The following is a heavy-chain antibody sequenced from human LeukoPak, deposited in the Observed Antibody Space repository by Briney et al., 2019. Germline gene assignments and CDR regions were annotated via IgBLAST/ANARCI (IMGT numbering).Heavy chain of an antibody. V-gene: IGHV3-53*04. Sequence: GGSLRLSCAASGFTVSSNYMSRVRQAPGKGLEWVSVIYSGGSTYYADSVKGRFTISRHNSKNTLYLQMNSLRAEDTAVYYCAREGDREYYYDSSGYKDWGQGTLVTVSS. CDR1: GFTVSSNY. J-gene: IGHJ4*02. D-gene: IGHD3-22*01. CDR3: AREGDREYYYDSSGYKD. CDR2: IYSGGST.